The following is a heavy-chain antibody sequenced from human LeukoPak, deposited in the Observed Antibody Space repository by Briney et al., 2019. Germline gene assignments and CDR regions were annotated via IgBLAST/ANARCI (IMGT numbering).Heavy chain of an antibody. CDR2: MNPNSGNT. V-gene: IGHV1-8*01. D-gene: IGHD3-9*01. CDR1: GYTFTSYD. Sequence: ASVKVSCKASGYTFTSYDINWVRQATGQGLEWMGWMNPNSGNTGYAQKFQGRVTMTRNTSISTAYMELSSLRSEDTAVYYCARGSWDYDILTGYYNHRFAPRGQGTLVTVSS. CDR3: ARGSWDYDILTGYYNHRFAP. J-gene: IGHJ5*02.